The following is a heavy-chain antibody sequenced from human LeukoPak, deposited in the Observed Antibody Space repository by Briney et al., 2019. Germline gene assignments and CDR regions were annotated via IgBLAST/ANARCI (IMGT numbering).Heavy chain of an antibody. CDR2: ITNDGSST. J-gene: IGHJ3*02. CDR1: GLTFSSHW. V-gene: IGHV3-74*01. Sequence: GGSLRLSCAASGLTFSSHWTHWVRQAPGKGLVWVSRITNDGSSTTYADSVKGRFTISRDNAKNSLYLEMNGLRAEDTAVYYCARDNGDYAFDIWGQGTMITVSS. CDR3: ARDNGDYAFDI. D-gene: IGHD3-10*01.